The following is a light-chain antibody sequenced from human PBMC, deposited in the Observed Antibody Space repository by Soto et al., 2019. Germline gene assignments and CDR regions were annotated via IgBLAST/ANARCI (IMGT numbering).Light chain of an antibody. CDR2: DNN. J-gene: IGLJ7*01. Sequence: QSVLTQPPSVSAAPGQKVIISCSGSSSNTGNNYVSWYQQLPGTAPKLLIYDNNKRPSGIPDRFSGSKSGTSATLGITGLQTGDEADYYCGTWDSSLSAAVFGGGTQLTVL. V-gene: IGLV1-51*01. CDR3: GTWDSSLSAAV. CDR1: SSNTGNNY.